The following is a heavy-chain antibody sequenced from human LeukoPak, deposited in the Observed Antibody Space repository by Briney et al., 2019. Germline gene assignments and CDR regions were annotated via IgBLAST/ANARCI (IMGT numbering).Heavy chain of an antibody. CDR3: ARVEYSGWNLEY. D-gene: IGHD5-12*01. J-gene: IGHJ4*02. CDR1: GFSFSSYS. V-gene: IGHV3-21*01. Sequence: GGSLRLSCAASGFSFSSYSMNWVRQAPGKGLEWVSSISSGSDYIHYADSVKGRFTISRDNAKNSLYLQMNSLRDEDTAVYYCARVEYSGWNLEYWGQGTLVTVSS. CDR2: ISSGSDYI.